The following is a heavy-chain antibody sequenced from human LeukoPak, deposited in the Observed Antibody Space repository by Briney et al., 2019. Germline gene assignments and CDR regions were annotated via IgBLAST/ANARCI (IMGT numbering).Heavy chain of an antibody. CDR2: IIPILGIA. CDR3: ARVFYYHDSSGYYFYGMDV. J-gene: IGHJ6*02. CDR1: GGTFSSYA. Sequence: SVKVSCKASGGTFSSYAISWVRQAPGQGLEWMGRIIPILGIANYAQKFQGRVTITADKSASTAYMELSSLRSEDTAVYYCARVFYYHDSSGYYFYGMDVWGQGTTVTVSS. D-gene: IGHD3-22*01. V-gene: IGHV1-69*04.